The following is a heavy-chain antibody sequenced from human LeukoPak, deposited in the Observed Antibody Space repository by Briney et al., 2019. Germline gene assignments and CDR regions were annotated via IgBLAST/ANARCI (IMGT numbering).Heavy chain of an antibody. J-gene: IGHJ4*02. CDR3: ASLQDSSIAARPTDY. D-gene: IGHD6-6*01. CDR1: GYTFTAYY. Sequence: GASVKVSCTASGYTFTAYYMHWVRQAPGQGLEWMGWINPNSGGTNYAQKFQGRVTMTRDTSISTAYMELSRLRSDDTAVYYCASLQDSSIAARPTDYWGQGTLVTVSS. CDR2: INPNSGGT. V-gene: IGHV1-2*02.